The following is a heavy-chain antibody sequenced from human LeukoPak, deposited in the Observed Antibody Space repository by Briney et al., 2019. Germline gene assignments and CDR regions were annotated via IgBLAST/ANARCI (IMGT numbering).Heavy chain of an antibody. D-gene: IGHD6-6*01. Sequence: ASVKVSCKASGYTFTGYYMYWVRQAPGQGLEWMGWINLNSGDTNYAQKFQGRVTMTRDTSISTAYMELSRLRSDDTAVYYCARDEASSKANAFDIWGQGTMVIVSS. CDR2: INLNSGDT. CDR3: ARDEASSKANAFDI. CDR1: GYTFTGYY. V-gene: IGHV1-2*02. J-gene: IGHJ3*02.